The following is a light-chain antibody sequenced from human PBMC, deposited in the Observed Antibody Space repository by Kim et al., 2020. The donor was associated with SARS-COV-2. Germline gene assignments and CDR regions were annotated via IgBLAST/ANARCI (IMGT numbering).Light chain of an antibody. CDR2: GAA. CDR1: QDIRND. V-gene: IGKV1-17*01. CDR3: LQHSTYPIT. J-gene: IGKJ5*01. Sequence: ASVGDRVTSTCRERQDIRNDLGWYQQNPGRAPKRRIYGAASLQSGVPSRFSGSGSGTEFTLTSSSVQPEDFATYFCLQHSTYPITFGQGTRLEIK.